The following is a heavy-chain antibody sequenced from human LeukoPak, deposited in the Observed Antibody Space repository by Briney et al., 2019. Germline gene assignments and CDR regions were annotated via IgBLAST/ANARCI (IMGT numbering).Heavy chain of an antibody. J-gene: IGHJ4*02. D-gene: IGHD3-22*01. CDR1: GGTFSSYA. V-gene: IGHV1-69*05. CDR2: IIPIFGTA. Sequence: GASVKVSCKASGGTFSSYAISWVRQAPGQGLEWVGGIIPIFGTANYAQKFQGRVTITTDESTSTAYMELSSLRSEDTAVYYCARAPRRYYDSSGYSPFDYWGQGTLVTVSS. CDR3: ARAPRRYYDSSGYSPFDY.